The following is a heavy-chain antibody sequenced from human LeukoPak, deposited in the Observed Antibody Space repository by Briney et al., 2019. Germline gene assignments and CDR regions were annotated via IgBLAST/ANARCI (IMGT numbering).Heavy chain of an antibody. V-gene: IGHV4-38-2*01. J-gene: IGHJ3*02. D-gene: IGHD5-12*01. CDR2: IYHSGST. CDR3: ARLGGLRAFDT. CDR1: GYSISSGYY. Sequence: SETLSLTCAVSGYSISSGYYWGWIRQPPGKGLEWIGSIYHSGSTYYNPSLKSRVTISVDTSKNQFSLKLSSVTAADTAVYYCARLGGLRAFDTWGQGTMVTVSS.